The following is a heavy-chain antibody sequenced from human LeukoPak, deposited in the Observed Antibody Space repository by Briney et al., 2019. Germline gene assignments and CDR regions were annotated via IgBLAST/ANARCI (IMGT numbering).Heavy chain of an antibody. CDR3: ARPETQYSSGLDGFDI. Sequence: QPGRSLRLSCAGAGFTFSTYWMHWVRQAPGKGLVWVSRINSDGSRTTYADSVKGRFTISRDNAKNTLYLQMNSLRTEDTAVYYCARPETQYSSGLDGFDIWGQGTMVTVSS. CDR2: INSDGSRT. D-gene: IGHD6-19*01. V-gene: IGHV3-74*01. J-gene: IGHJ3*02. CDR1: GFTFSTYW.